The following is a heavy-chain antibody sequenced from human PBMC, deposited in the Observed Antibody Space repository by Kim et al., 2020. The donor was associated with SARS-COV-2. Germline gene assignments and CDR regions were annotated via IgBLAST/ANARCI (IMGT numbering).Heavy chain of an antibody. V-gene: IGHV4-30-4*01. CDR1: GGSISSGDYY. CDR2: IYYSGST. J-gene: IGHJ6*02. Sequence: SETLSLTCTVSGGSISSGDYYWSWIRQPPGKGLEWIGYIYYSGSTYYNPSLKSRVTISVDTSKNQFSLKLSSVTAADTAVYYCASSYYDFWSGQPYGMDVWGQGTTVTVSS. CDR3: ASSYYDFWSGQPYGMDV. D-gene: IGHD3-3*01.